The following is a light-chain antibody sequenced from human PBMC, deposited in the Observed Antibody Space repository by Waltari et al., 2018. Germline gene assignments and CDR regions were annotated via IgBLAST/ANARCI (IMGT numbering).Light chain of an antibody. CDR1: QSVSGNY. CDR2: ETS. CDR3: QQYSASPHVT. Sequence: VLTQSPGTLSLSPGERVTLSCRASQSVSGNYLAWYQQQPGQAPRLLIYETSTRATGVPDRFRGSGSGTEFTLTIDRLEPEDFAVYFCQQYSASPHVTFGQGTRLEIK. J-gene: IGKJ5*01. V-gene: IGKV3-20*01.